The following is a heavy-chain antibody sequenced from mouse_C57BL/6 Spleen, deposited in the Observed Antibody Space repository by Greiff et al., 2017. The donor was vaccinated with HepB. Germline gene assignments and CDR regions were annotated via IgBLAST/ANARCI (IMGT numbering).Heavy chain of an antibody. CDR1: GFSLTSYG. D-gene: IGHD2-13*01. CDR2: IWSGGST. CDR3: ARSSDYFYYVDY. V-gene: IGHV2-2*01. Sequence: VKLVESGPGLVQPSQCLSITCTVSGFSLTSYGVHWVRQSPGKGLEWLGVIWSGGSTDYNAAFISRLSISKDNSKSQFFFKMNSLQADDTALYYCARSSDYFYYVDYWGQGTTLTVSS. J-gene: IGHJ2*01.